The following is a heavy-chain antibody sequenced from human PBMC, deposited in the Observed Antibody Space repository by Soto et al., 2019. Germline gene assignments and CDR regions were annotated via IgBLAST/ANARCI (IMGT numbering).Heavy chain of an antibody. CDR2: IWYDGSNK. D-gene: IGHD2-8*02. Sequence: GGSLRLSCAASGFTFSSYGMHWVRQAPGKGLEWVAVIWYDGSNKYYADSVKGRFTIPRDNSKNTLYLQMNSLRAEDTAVYYCARDQDSWWEPYYYYGMDVWGQGTTVTVSS. V-gene: IGHV3-33*01. J-gene: IGHJ6*02. CDR3: ARDQDSWWEPYYYYGMDV. CDR1: GFTFSSYG.